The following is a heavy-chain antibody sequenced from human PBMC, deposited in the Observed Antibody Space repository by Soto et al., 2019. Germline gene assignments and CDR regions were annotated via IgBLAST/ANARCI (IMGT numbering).Heavy chain of an antibody. D-gene: IGHD1-1*01. V-gene: IGHV3-13*01. J-gene: IGHJ3*02. CDR3: ERANAGTLDAFDI. CDR2: IGTAGDT. Sequence: GYDVHHVSKATGKGLEWVSAIGTAGDTYYPGSVKGRFTISRENAKNSLYLQMNSLRAGDTAVYYCERANAGTLDAFDIWGQGTMVTVSS. CDR1: GYD.